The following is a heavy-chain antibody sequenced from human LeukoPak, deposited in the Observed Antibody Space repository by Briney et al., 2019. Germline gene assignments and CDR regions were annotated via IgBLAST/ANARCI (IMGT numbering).Heavy chain of an antibody. CDR2: IYYSGNT. V-gene: IGHV4-39*02. J-gene: IGHJ3*02. CDR3: ARDLATAATADRAFDI. D-gene: IGHD6-13*01. CDR1: GRSISSSSYY. Sequence: SDTLSLTYTVSGRSISSSSYYWGWIRQPRGKGLEWIGSIYYSGNTYYNPSLKSRDTISVDTSKNQFSLKLSSLTAADTALYYCARDLATAATADRAFDIWGQGTMVTVSS.